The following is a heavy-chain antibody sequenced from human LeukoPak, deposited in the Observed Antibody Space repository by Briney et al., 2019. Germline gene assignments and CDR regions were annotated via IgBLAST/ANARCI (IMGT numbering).Heavy chain of an antibody. V-gene: IGHV4-39*01. J-gene: IGHJ6*03. CDR2: IYKSGST. Sequence: PSETLSLTCTVSGGSISSSSYYWGWIRQPPGKGLEWIGNIYKSGSTYYNPSLKSRVTISVDTSKNQFSLKLNSVTAADTAVYYCARRGSITSYMDVWGKGTTVTISS. CDR3: ARRGSITSYMDV. D-gene: IGHD3-3*01. CDR1: GGSISSSSYY.